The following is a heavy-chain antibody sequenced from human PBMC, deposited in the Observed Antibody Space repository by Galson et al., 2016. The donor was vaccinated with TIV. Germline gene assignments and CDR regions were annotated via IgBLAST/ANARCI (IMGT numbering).Heavy chain of an antibody. CDR1: GDSVSSNSAA. Sequence: CAISGDSVSSNSAAWNWIRQSPSRGLEWLGRTYYRPEWNSDYAVSVRSRIVIKADRSKNQFFLQLNSVTPEDTAVYFCARGRSGYNSTYYYYGTDVWGQGTTVSVSS. D-gene: IGHD5-24*01. CDR3: ARGRSGYNSTYYYYGTDV. CDR2: TYYRPEWNS. J-gene: IGHJ6*02. V-gene: IGHV6-1*01.